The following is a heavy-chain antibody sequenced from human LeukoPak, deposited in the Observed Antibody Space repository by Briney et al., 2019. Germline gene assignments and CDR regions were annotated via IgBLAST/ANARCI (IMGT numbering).Heavy chain of an antibody. CDR2: IYPRDGST. CDR1: GYTFTSNY. Sequence: ASVKVSCKASGYTFTSNYIHWVRQAPGQGLEWMGMIYPRDGSTSYAQKFQGRVTLTRDTSTSTVYMELSSLRSEDTAVYHCARERRVVYDSDGYHPFDIWGQGTMVTVSS. J-gene: IGHJ3*02. V-gene: IGHV1-46*01. CDR3: ARERRVVYDSDGYHPFDI. D-gene: IGHD3-22*01.